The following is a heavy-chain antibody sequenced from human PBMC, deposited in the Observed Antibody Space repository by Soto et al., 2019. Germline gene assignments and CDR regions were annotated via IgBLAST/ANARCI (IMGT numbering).Heavy chain of an antibody. Sequence: LRLSCAASGFSVSDYAIAWVRQAPGKGLEWVSSLSGSETMRQADSVKGRFTISRDNSKNTVYLQMNNLRVEDTALYYCTKSPRVATVFRWGLDPWGQGTLVTVSS. D-gene: IGHD5-12*01. V-gene: IGHV3-23*01. CDR3: TKSPRVATVFRWGLDP. CDR1: GFSVSDYA. J-gene: IGHJ5*02. CDR2: LSGSETM.